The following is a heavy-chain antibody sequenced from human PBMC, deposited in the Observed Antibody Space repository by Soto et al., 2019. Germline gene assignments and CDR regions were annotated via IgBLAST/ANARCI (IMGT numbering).Heavy chain of an antibody. CDR3: ARHRTGDTCPCFDV. J-gene: IGHJ6*02. CDR2: FSESGGRT. Sequence: EVQLLESGGGLVQPGGSLRFSCAGAGFTFSNYALTWVRHSPGKGLEWVSTFSESGGRTHYADSVRGRFTISRDTSKNPLFLQMNSLRVEATAISYCARHRTGDTCPCFDVWGPGTTVSFS. V-gene: IGHV3-23*01. D-gene: IGHD3-10*01. CDR1: GFTFSNYA.